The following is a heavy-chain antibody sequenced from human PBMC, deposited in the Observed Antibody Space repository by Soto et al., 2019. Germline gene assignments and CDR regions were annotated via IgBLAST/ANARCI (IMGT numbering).Heavy chain of an antibody. J-gene: IGHJ6*02. V-gene: IGHV4-59*01. CDR2: IYYSGST. Sequence: QVQLQESGPGLVKPSETLSLTCTVSGGSISSYYWSWIRQPPGKGLEWIGYIYYSGSTNYNPSLKSRATISVATSKNQFSLKLSSVTAADTAVYYCARVYYDYYGMDVWGPGTTVTVSS. CDR1: GGSISSYY. CDR3: ARVYYDYYGMDV.